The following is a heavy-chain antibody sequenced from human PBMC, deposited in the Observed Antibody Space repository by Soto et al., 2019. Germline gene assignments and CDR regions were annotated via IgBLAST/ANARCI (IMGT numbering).Heavy chain of an antibody. Sequence: PSETLSLTCTVSGASPNNYYWSWARQPAGKGLEWVGRIYTSGSTNYNPSLESRVTMSVDTSKNQFSLQLSSVTAADTAVYYCARGSRAPDYWGQGTLVTVSS. V-gene: IGHV4-4*07. J-gene: IGHJ4*02. CDR2: IYTSGST. CDR3: ARGSRAPDY. D-gene: IGHD1-26*01. CDR1: GASPNNYY.